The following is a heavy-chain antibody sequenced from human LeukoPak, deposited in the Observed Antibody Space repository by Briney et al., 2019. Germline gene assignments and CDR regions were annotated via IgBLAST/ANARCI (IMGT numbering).Heavy chain of an antibody. CDR1: GYTFTSYD. J-gene: IGHJ4*02. CDR3: ASLEGSVAGTEYYFDY. Sequence: ASVKVSCKASGYTFTSYDINWVRQATGQGLEWMGWINTNTGNPTHAQGFTGRFVFSLDTSVSTAYLQISSLKAEDTAVYYCASLEGSVAGTEYYFDYWGQGTLVTVSS. CDR2: INTNTGNP. V-gene: IGHV7-4-1*02. D-gene: IGHD6-19*01.